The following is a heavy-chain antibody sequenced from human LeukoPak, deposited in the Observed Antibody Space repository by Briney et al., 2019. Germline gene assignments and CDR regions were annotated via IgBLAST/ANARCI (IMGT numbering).Heavy chain of an antibody. CDR1: GGTFSSYA. CDR2: IIPIFGTA. J-gene: IGHJ6*03. V-gene: IGHV1-69*06. Sequence: GASVKVSCKASGGTFSSYAISWVRQAPGQGLEWMGGIIPIFGTANYAQKFQGRVTITADKSTSTVYMELSSLRSEDTAVYYCARGLASYMDVWGKGTTVTVSS. D-gene: IGHD2-21*01. CDR3: ARGLASYMDV.